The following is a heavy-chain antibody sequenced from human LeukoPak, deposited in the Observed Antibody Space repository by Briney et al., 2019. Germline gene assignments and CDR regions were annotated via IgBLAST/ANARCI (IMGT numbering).Heavy chain of an antibody. V-gene: IGHV1-2*02. CDR1: GYTFTDYY. CDR2: INPNSGGT. CDR3: ARVLGYYYGSGSYSNYFDY. D-gene: IGHD3-10*01. Sequence: GASVKVSCKASGYTFTDYYMHWVRQAPGQGLEWMGWINPNSGGTNYAQKFQGRVTMTRDTSISTAYMELSRLRSDDTAVYYCARVLGYYYGSGSYSNYFDYWGQGTLVTVSS. J-gene: IGHJ4*02.